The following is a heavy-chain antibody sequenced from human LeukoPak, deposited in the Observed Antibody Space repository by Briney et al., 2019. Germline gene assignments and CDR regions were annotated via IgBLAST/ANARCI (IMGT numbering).Heavy chain of an antibody. J-gene: IGHJ6*03. CDR2: IYSGGGT. CDR1: GFTVSSNY. V-gene: IGHV3-53*01. Sequence: GGSLRLSCAASGFTVSSNYMSWVRQAPGKGLEWVSVIYSGGGTYYADSVKGRFTISRDNSKNTLYLQMNSLRAEDTAVYYCARGGYYYGSGSSERTPYYYYYYYMDVWGKGTTVTVSS. D-gene: IGHD3-10*01. CDR3: ARGGYYYGSGSSERTPYYYYYYYMDV.